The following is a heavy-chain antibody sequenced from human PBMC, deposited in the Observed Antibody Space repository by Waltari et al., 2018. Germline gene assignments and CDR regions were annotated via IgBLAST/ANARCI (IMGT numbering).Heavy chain of an antibody. Sequence: EVQLVESGGGLVQPGGSLRISCSAFTFTLNDSAMHWVRQAEGKGLEYVSSNSADGSSTYYADSVKGRFTISRDNSKDTLYLHMSSLRREDTAVYYCVKERGLQRFFDSWGQGTLVTVSS. V-gene: IGHV3-64D*06. D-gene: IGHD1-1*01. CDR1: TFTLNDSA. CDR3: VKERGLQRFFDS. CDR2: NSADGSST. J-gene: IGHJ4*02.